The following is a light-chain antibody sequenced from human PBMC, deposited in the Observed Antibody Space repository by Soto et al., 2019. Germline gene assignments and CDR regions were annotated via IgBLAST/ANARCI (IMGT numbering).Light chain of an antibody. Sequence: EFVLTQSPATLSLSPGERATLSCRASQSVSGYLAWYQYKPGQAPRLLIYDASNRVTGIPARFSGSGFGTDFTLTISSLEPEDFAVYYCQQRADWPTCGAGTRVDIK. CDR1: QSVSGY. CDR3: QQRADWPT. V-gene: IGKV3-11*01. CDR2: DAS. J-gene: IGKJ3*01.